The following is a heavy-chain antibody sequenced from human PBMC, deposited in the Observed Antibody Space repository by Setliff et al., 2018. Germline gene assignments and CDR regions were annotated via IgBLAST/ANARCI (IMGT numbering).Heavy chain of an antibody. J-gene: IGHJ4*02. CDR2: TSSSGSTI. CDR1: GFTFSSYE. CDR3: ARAQAAYNWNYYVLGY. V-gene: IGHV3-48*03. D-gene: IGHD1-7*01. Sequence: GGSLRLSCAVSGFTFSSYEMNWVRQAPGKGLEWVSYTSSSGSTIYYADSVKGRFTISRDNAKNSLYLQMNSLRAEDTAVYYCARAQAAYNWNYYVLGYWGQGTLVTVSS.